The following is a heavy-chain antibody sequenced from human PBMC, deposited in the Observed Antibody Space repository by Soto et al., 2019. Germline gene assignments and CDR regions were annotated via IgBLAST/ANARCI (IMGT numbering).Heavy chain of an antibody. V-gene: IGHV4-39*01. CDR2: IYYSGST. J-gene: IGHJ4*02. Sequence: PSETLSLTCTVSGGCISSSSYYWGWIRQPPGKGLEWIGSIYYSGSTYYNPSLKSRVTISVDTSKNQFSLKLSSVTAADTAVYYCARTSSTDFDYWGQGTLVTVSS. CDR1: GGCISSSSYY. CDR3: ARTSSTDFDY. D-gene: IGHD2-2*01.